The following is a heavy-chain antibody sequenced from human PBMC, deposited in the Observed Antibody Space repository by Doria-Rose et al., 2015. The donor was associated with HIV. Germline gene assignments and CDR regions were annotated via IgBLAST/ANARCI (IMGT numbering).Heavy chain of an antibody. V-gene: IGHV2-26*01. D-gene: IGHD6-13*01. CDR2: IFSDDER. CDR3: ARIKSSRWYHKYYFDF. Sequence: QITLKESGPVLVKPTGTLTLTCTVSGVSLSSPGMGVSWIRQPPGKALEWLANIFSDDERSYKTSLKSRLTISRSTSKSQVVLTMTDMDPVDTATYYCARIKSSRWYHKYYFDFWGQGTLVIVSA. CDR1: GVSLSSPGMG. J-gene: IGHJ4*02.